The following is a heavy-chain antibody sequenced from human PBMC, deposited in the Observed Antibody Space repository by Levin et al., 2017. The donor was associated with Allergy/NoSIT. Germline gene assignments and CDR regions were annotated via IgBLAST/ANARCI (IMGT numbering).Heavy chain of an antibody. CDR3: ATVEGLFCSGVSCSYSFHY. D-gene: IGHD3-9*01. CDR2: IYRSGDT. CDR1: GGSISTDNW. J-gene: IGHJ4*02. V-gene: IGHV4-4*02. Sequence: SQTLSLTCAVSGGSISTDNWWSWIRQPPGKGLEWIGEIYRSGDTNHNPSLRSRVTMSVDKSNNHFSLKLSSVTAADTAVYYCATVEGLFCSGVSCSYSFHYWGQGALVTVSS.